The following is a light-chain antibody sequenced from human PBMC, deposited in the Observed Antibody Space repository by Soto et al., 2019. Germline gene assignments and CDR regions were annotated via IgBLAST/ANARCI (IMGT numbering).Light chain of an antibody. CDR3: QQYYSHPPS. Sequence: AIRMTQSPSSLSASTGDRVTITCRASQGISSYLAWYQQKPGNAPKLLIYAASTLQSGVPSRFSGSGSGTDFTLTISRLQAEDFATYYCQQYYSHPPSFGGGTKVEIK. J-gene: IGKJ4*01. CDR2: AAS. V-gene: IGKV1-8*01. CDR1: QGISSY.